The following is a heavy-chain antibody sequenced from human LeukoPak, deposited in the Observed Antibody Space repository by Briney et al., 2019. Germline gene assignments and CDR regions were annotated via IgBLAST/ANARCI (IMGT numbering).Heavy chain of an antibody. CDR2: IHYSGTT. J-gene: IGHJ3*02. Sequence: SETLSLTCTVSGGSISSYYWSWIRQPPGKGLEWIGYIHYSGTTHYNPSLKSRVTLSVDTSKNQFSLKLNPVTAADTAVYYCARGSGYSYGSSPINAFDIWGQGTMVTVSS. D-gene: IGHD5-18*01. CDR3: ARGSGYSYGSSPINAFDI. V-gene: IGHV4-59*08. CDR1: GGSISSYY.